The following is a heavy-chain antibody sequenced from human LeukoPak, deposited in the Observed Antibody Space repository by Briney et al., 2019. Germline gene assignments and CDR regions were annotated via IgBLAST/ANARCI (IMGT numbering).Heavy chain of an antibody. CDR1: GFTFSSYW. J-gene: IGHJ3*02. V-gene: IGHV3-7*01. D-gene: IGHD6-13*01. CDR2: IKQGGSEK. Sequence: PGGSLRLSCAAPGFTFSSYWMSWVRQAPGKGLEWVANIKQGGSEKYYVDSVKGRFTISRDNAKNSLYLQMNSLRAEDTAVYYCARDRSSWRTNAFDIWGQGTMVTVSS. CDR3: ARDRSSWRTNAFDI.